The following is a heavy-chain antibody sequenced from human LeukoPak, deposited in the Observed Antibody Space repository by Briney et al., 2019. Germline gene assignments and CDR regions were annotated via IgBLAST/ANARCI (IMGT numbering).Heavy chain of an antibody. D-gene: IGHD1-1*01. V-gene: IGHV3-21*06. CDR2: ISDRGRDI. J-gene: IGHJ3*02. CDR3: ANRPTGKENAFET. Sequence: GGSLRLSCAASGFTFSSYSMIWVRQAPGKGLEFISSISDRGRDIYYADSMKGRFTTSRDNAKNSLFLQMNSLRAEDTAVYYCANRPTGKENAFETWGQGTMVTVSS. CDR1: GFTFSSYS.